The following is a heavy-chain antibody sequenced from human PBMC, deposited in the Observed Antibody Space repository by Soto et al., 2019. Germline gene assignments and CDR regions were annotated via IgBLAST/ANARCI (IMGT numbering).Heavy chain of an antibody. CDR3: AKAGVVQPYSSYYGMDV. CDR1: GFTFSSYG. CDR2: IWYDGSNK. D-gene: IGHD6-13*01. V-gene: IGHV3-33*06. Sequence: GGSLRLSCAASGFTFSSYGMHWVRQAPGKGLEWVAVIWYDGSNKYYADSVKGRFTISRDNSKNTLYLQMNSLRAEDTAVYYCAKAGVVQPYSSYYGMDVWGQGTTVTVSS. J-gene: IGHJ6*02.